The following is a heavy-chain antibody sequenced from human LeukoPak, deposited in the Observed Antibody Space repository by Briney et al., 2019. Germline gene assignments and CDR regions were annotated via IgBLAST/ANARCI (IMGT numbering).Heavy chain of an antibody. CDR2: INPNSGGT. D-gene: IGHD6-19*01. CDR1: GYTFTGYY. V-gene: IGHV1-2*06. Sequence: ASVKVSCKAYGYTFTGYYMHWVRQAPGQGLEWMGRINPNSGGTNYAQKFQGRVTMTRDTSISTAYTELSRLRSDDTAVYYCASSSGWYHRDAFDIWGQGTMVTVSS. J-gene: IGHJ3*02. CDR3: ASSSGWYHRDAFDI.